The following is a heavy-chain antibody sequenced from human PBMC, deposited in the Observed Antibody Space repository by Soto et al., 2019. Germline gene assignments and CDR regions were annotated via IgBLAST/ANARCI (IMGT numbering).Heavy chain of an antibody. CDR2: ISPSTSHI. V-gene: IGHV3-21*01. Sequence: EVHLVESGGGLVKPGGSLRLSCAVSGFPFSSCTMNWVRQAPGKGLEWVSSISPSTSHIYYADSVKGRFTISRDNAKNSLFLQMNSLRAEDTAVYYCSGCSGGACNQNYGMDVWGQGTTVTVSS. D-gene: IGHD2-15*01. CDR1: GFPFSSCT. CDR3: SGCSGGACNQNYGMDV. J-gene: IGHJ6*02.